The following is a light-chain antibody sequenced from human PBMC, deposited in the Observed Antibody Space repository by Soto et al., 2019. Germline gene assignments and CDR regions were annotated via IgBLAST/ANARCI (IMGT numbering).Light chain of an antibody. J-gene: IGKJ4*01. CDR3: QYYGDSPRVT. Sequence: EIVLTQSPGTLSLSPGERATLSCRASQIVISTWLTWYQQKPGQAPRRLIYGASIRATGIPDRFSGSGSGTDFTLTISRLEPEDFAVYYCQYYGDSPRVTFGGGTKVEIK. V-gene: IGKV3-20*01. CDR1: QIVISTW. CDR2: GAS.